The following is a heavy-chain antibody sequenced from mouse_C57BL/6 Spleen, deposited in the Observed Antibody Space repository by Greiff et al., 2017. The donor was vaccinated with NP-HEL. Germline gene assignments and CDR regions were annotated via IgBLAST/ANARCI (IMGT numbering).Heavy chain of an antibody. CDR3: ARYYYSSYVYFDD. CDR1: GFTFSDYG. V-gene: IGHV5-17*01. CDR2: ISSGSSTI. D-gene: IGHD2-5*01. J-gene: IGHJ1*03. Sequence: EVMLVESGGGLVKPGGSLKLSCAASGFTFSDYGMHWVRQAPEKGLEWVAYISSGSSTIYYADTVKGRFTISRDNAKNTLFLQMTSLRSENTAMYYCARYYYSSYVYFDDWGTGTTVTVSS.